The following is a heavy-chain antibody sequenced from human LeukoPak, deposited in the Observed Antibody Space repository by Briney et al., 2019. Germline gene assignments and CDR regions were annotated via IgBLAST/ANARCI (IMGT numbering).Heavy chain of an antibody. J-gene: IGHJ3*02. CDR1: GGTFSSYA. V-gene: IGHV1-69*05. Sequence: SVEVSCKASGGTFSSYAISWVRQAPGQGLEWMGGIIPIFGTANYAQKFQGRVTITTDESTSTAYMELSSLRSEDTAVYYCAEAAAGTLHDAFDIWGQGTMVTVSS. D-gene: IGHD6-13*01. CDR3: AEAAAGTLHDAFDI. CDR2: IIPIFGTA.